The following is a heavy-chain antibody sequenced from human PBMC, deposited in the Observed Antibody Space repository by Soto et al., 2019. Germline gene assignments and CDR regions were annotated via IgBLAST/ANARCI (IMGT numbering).Heavy chain of an antibody. CDR2: INPSGGST. D-gene: IGHD2-8*01. J-gene: IGHJ4*02. Sequence: QVQLVQSGAEVKKPGASVKVSCKASGYTFTSYYMHWVRQAPGQGLEWMGIINPSGGSTSYAQKFQGRVTMTRDTSTSTVYMELSSRRSEDTAVYYCARALGDIVLMAGGGYYFDYWGQGTLVTVSS. CDR1: GYTFTSYY. V-gene: IGHV1-46*03. CDR3: ARALGDIVLMAGGGYYFDY.